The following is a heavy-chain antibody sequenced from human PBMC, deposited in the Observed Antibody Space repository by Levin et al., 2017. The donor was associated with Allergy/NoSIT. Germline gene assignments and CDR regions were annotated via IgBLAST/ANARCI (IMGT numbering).Heavy chain of an antibody. CDR1: GFAFRNYG. V-gene: IGHV3-30*03. D-gene: IGHD3-16*01. CDR2: ISPDGTNK. J-gene: IGHJ5*02. Sequence: LSLTCAASGFAFRNYGMDWIRQAPGKGLEWLTVISPDGTNKNYADSVQGRFTISRDNSRNTLYLEMKSLRPEDTAMYYCARQHLGWFDPWGQGTLVTVSS. CDR3: ARQHLGWFDP.